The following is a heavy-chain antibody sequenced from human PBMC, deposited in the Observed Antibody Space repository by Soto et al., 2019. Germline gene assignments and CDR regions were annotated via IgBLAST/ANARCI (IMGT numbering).Heavy chain of an antibody. Sequence: QVQLQQWGAGLLKPSETLSLTCAVYGGSFSGYYWSWIRQPPGKGLEWIGEINHSGSTNYNPSLTRRVTMSVDTSKNQFSLKLSSVTAADTAVYYCASTVTKELDYWCQGTLVTVSS. CDR1: GGSFSGYY. CDR2: INHSGST. V-gene: IGHV4-34*01. CDR3: ASTVTKELDY. D-gene: IGHD4-17*01. J-gene: IGHJ4*02.